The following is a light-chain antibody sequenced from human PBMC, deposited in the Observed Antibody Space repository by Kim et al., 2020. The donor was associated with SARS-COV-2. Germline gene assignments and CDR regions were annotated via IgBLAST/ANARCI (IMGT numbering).Light chain of an antibody. Sequence: DIQLTPSPSSLSASIGDSVTITCRASQDIANSLAWYQQKPGKVPQVLIYAASTLQSGVPSRFSGSGSGTEFTLTIDSLQTEDVATYYCQKYNSAPWTFGPGTKVDIK. V-gene: IGKV1-27*01. CDR3: QKYNSAPWT. J-gene: IGKJ1*01. CDR2: AAS. CDR1: QDIANS.